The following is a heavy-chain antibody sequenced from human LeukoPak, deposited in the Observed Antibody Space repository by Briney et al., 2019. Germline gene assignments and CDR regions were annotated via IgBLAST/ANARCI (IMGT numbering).Heavy chain of an antibody. CDR1: GFTFSSYG. D-gene: IGHD3-10*01. V-gene: IGHV3-33*01. CDR2: IWYDGSNK. J-gene: IGHJ4*02. CDR3: ARGLWFGDY. Sequence: PGGSLRLSCAASGFTFSSYGMPWVRQAPGKGLEWVAVIWYDGSNKYYADSVRGRFTISRDNSKNTLYLQMNSLRAEDTAVYCCARGLWFGDYWGQGTLVTVSS.